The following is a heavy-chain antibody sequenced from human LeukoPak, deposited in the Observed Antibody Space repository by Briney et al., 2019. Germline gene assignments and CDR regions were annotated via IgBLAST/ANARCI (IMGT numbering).Heavy chain of an antibody. CDR3: ARAYYYDSSGYYCLFDY. J-gene: IGHJ4*02. V-gene: IGHV4-31*03. CDR2: IYYSGST. Sequence: PSETLSLTCTVSGGSISSGGYYWSWIRQHPGKGLEWIGHIYYSGSTYYNPSLKSRVTISVDTSKNQFSLKLSSVTAADTAVYYCARAYYYDSSGYYCLFDYWGQGTLVTVSS. D-gene: IGHD3-22*01. CDR1: GGSISSGGYY.